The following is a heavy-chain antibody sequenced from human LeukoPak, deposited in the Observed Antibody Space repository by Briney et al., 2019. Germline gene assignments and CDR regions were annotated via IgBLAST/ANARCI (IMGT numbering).Heavy chain of an antibody. Sequence: GGSLRLSCAASGITFSSYGMSWVRQAPGKGLEWVSSISSTGGTTYYADSVKGRFTISRDNSKNTLYLQMNSLRAEDTAVYYCARDLGQYYDTSDNWFDPWGQGTLVTVSS. CDR2: ISSTGGTT. D-gene: IGHD3-22*01. CDR1: GITFSSYG. V-gene: IGHV3-23*01. CDR3: ARDLGQYYDTSDNWFDP. J-gene: IGHJ5*02.